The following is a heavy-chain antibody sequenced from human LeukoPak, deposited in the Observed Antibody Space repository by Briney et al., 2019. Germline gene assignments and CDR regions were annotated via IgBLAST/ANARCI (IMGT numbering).Heavy chain of an antibody. D-gene: IGHD2-15*01. V-gene: IGHV3-7*01. J-gene: IGHJ4*02. CDR3: AREDGYCSGGNCYSYFDS. Sequence: GGSLRLSCAASGFTFSHFWMCWVRQAPGKGLEWVAYIKKTGSETYYVDSVKGRFTITRDNTRNSLFLQMYSLRAEDTAVYFCAREDGYCSGGNCYSYFDSWGQGTLVTVSS. CDR1: GFTFSHFW. CDR2: IKKTGSET.